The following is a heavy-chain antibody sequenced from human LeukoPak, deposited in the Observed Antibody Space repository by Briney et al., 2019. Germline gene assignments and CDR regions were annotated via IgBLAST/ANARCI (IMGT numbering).Heavy chain of an antibody. CDR3: AKELTPTSIAVAGTGFDY. D-gene: IGHD6-19*01. Sequence: GGSLRLSCAASGFPFDDYAMHWVRQAPGKGLEWVSGISWNSGSIGYADSVKGRFTISRDNAKNSLYLQMNSLRAEDTALYYCAKELTPTSIAVAGTGFDYWVQGTLVTVSS. V-gene: IGHV3-9*01. CDR2: ISWNSGSI. CDR1: GFPFDDYA. J-gene: IGHJ4*02.